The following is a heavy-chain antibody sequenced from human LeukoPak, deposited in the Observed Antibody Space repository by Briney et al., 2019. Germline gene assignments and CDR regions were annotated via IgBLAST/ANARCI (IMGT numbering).Heavy chain of an antibody. CDR2: INPNSGGT. CDR3: ARWREVRNWFDP. J-gene: IGHJ5*02. D-gene: IGHD3-10*01. V-gene: IGHV1-2*02. CDR1: GYTFTGYY. Sequence: ASVKVSCKASGYTFTGYYMHWVRQAPGQGLEWMGWINPNSGGTNYAQKYQGRVTMTRDTSISTAYMELSRLISDDTAVYYCARWREVRNWFDPWGQGTLVTVSS.